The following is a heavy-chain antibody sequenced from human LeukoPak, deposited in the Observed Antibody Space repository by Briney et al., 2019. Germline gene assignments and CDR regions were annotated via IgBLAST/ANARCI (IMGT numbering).Heavy chain of an antibody. CDR3: ARGPPYSGSYRGHSYYYYMDV. Sequence: TWGSLSLSCAASGFTFSTYARNWVRQAPGRGLEWVSSIYPSGSTIFYADSVKGRFTISRDNAKNSLYLQMNSLRAEDTAVYYCARGPPYSGSYRGHSYYYYMDVWGKGTTVTVSS. J-gene: IGHJ6*03. CDR2: IYPSGSTI. D-gene: IGHD1-26*01. CDR1: GFTFSTYA. V-gene: IGHV3-21*01.